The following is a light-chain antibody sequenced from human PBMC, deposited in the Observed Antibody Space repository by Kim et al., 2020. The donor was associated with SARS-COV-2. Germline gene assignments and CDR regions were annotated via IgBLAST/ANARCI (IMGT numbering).Light chain of an antibody. CDR2: DAS. J-gene: IGKJ4*01. CDR3: QQRQNWPPLT. Sequence: SPGERATLSCRASQSVSRYVAWYQQKPGQAPRLLIYDASNRATGIPARFSGSGSGTDFTLTISSLEPEDFAVYYCQQRQNWPPLTFGGGTKVDIK. V-gene: IGKV3-11*01. CDR1: QSVSRY.